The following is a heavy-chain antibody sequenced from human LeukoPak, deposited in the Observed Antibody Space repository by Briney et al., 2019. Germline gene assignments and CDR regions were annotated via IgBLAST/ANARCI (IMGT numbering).Heavy chain of an antibody. Sequence: GGSLTLLCAASGLTLSRYWMSWLRQAAGKGVEWVAKIKQDEREKHYVHSVKGLFTISRDNAKNSLYLQINSMRAEDTAVYYCAIRIAALPAAYLSSDALDMWGEGTMVTVSS. D-gene: IGHD2-2*01. CDR1: GLTLSRYW. J-gene: IGHJ3*02. V-gene: IGHV3-7*01. CDR3: AIRIAALPAAYLSSDALDM. CDR2: IKQDEREK.